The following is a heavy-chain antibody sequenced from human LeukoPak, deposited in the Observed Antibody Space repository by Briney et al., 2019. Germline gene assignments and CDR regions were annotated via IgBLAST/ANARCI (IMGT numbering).Heavy chain of an antibody. V-gene: IGHV3-9*01. J-gene: IGHJ6*02. Sequence: GRSLRLSCAASGFTFDDYAMHWVRQAPGKGLEWVSGISWNSGSIGYADSVKGRFTISRDNAKNSLYLQMNSLRAEDTALYYCAKVVDPYGGNSAYGMDVWGQGTTVTVSS. CDR2: ISWNSGSI. CDR3: AKVVDPYGGNSAYGMDV. CDR1: GFTFDDYA. D-gene: IGHD4-23*01.